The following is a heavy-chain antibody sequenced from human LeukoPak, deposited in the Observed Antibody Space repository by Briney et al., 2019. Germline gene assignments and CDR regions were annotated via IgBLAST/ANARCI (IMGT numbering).Heavy chain of an antibody. J-gene: IGHJ6*03. V-gene: IGHV1-2*06. CDR3: ARDPSTVTTGTIYYYYYMDV. Sequence: ASVKVSCKASEYTFTGYYMHWVRQAPGQGLEWMGRINPNSGGTNYAQKFQGRVTMTRYTSISTAYMELSRLRSDDTAVYYCARDPSTVTTGTIYYYYYMDVWGKGTTVTVSS. CDR2: INPNSGGT. D-gene: IGHD4-17*01. CDR1: EYTFTGYY.